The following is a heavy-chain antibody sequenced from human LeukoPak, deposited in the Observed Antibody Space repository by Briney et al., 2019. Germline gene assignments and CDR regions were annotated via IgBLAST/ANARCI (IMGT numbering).Heavy chain of an antibody. CDR3: ARDRAGGLRFVEWLSAFDY. CDR1: GFSLSTSGVG. V-gene: IGHV4-39*07. CDR2: IYYSGST. J-gene: IGHJ4*02. D-gene: IGHD3-3*01. Sequence: SGPTLVNPTQTLTLTCTFSGFSLSTSGVGVGWIRQPPGKGLGWIGSIYYSGSTFYNPSLKSRVTISVDTSKNQFSLKLSSVTAADTAVYYCARDRAGGLRFVEWLSAFDYWGQGTLVTVSS.